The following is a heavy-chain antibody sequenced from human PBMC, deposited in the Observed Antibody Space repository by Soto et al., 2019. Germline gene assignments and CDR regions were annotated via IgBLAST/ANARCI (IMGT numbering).Heavy chain of an antibody. CDR3: ARDVGPVTIFGEALSGYFDF. V-gene: IGHV3-7*03. D-gene: IGHD3-3*01. J-gene: IGHJ4*02. CDR2: IKDDGSER. Sequence: GGSLRLSCAVSGFSFGSYWMSWVRQAPGKGLEWLASIKDDGSERNYLDSVKGRFTISRDNAEDSLSLQMNSLRGEDTAFYYCARDVGPVTIFGEALSGYFDFWGQGTLVTVSS. CDR1: GFSFGSYW.